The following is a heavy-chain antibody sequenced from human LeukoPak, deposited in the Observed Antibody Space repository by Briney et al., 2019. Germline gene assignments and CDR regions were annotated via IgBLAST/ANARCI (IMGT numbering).Heavy chain of an antibody. CDR1: GYTFAKIY. CDR2: MNPCGGST. Sequence: ASEKVSCKASGYTFAKIYIHWVRQAPGQGLEWMGIMNPCGGSTSNAQKFQGRGSMTMDAYTSTVYMELSSLRAEDTAVYYCARENRGKRTPGCGYGGFDIWGQGTMVSVSS. CDR3: ARENRGKRTPGCGYGGFDI. J-gene: IGHJ3*02. D-gene: IGHD3-22*01. V-gene: IGHV1-46*01.